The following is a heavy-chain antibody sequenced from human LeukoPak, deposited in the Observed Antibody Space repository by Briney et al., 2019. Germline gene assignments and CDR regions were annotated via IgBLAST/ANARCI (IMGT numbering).Heavy chain of an antibody. D-gene: IGHD3-3*01. Sequence: PVGSLRLSCAASGFTFRSYEMNWVRQAPGKGLEWVSYISSSGSTIYYADSVKGRFTISRDNAKSSLYLQMNSLRAEDTAVYYCAREPFYDFWSGYYTGCSWGQGTLVTVSS. CDR1: GFTFRSYE. J-gene: IGHJ5*02. V-gene: IGHV3-48*03. CDR2: ISSSGSTI. CDR3: AREPFYDFWSGYYTGCS.